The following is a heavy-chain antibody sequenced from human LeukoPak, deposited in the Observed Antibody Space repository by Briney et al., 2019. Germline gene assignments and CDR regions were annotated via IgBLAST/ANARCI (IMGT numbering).Heavy chain of an antibody. J-gene: IGHJ6*02. CDR3: ARGYYGSGSYYKGPYGMDV. D-gene: IGHD3-10*01. V-gene: IGHV3-11*01. CDR1: GFTFSDYY. Sequence: GGSLRLFCAASGFTFSDYYMSWIRQAPGKGLEWVSYICSSGSTIYYADSAKGRFTISRDNAKNSLYLQMNSLRAEDTAVYYCARGYYGSGSYYKGPYGMDVWGQGTTVTVSS. CDR2: ICSSGSTI.